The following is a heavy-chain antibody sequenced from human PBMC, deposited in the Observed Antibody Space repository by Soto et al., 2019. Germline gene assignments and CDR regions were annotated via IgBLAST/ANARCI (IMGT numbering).Heavy chain of an antibody. V-gene: IGHV3-33*01. D-gene: IGHD3-10*01. CDR2: IWYDGSNK. CDR3: ARDQFPFGGYLDY. Sequence: GGSLRLSCAASGFTFSSYGMHWVRQAPGKGLEWVAVIWYDGSNKYYADSVKGRFTISRDNSKKTLYLQMNSLRAEDTAVYYCARDQFPFGGYLDYWGQGTLVTVSS. CDR1: GFTFSSYG. J-gene: IGHJ4*02.